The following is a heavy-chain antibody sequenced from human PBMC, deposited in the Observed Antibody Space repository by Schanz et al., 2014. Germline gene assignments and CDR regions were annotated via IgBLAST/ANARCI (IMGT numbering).Heavy chain of an antibody. J-gene: IGHJ3*01. CDR2: LYTGGST. Sequence: EQVLESGGGFVQPGGSLRLSCATSGFTFTTFAMTWVRQAPGKGLECVSVLYTGGSTFYAESVRGRFFISRDSSKNTLFLHMNSLRAEDTAVYYCVRDAGRDGYNLAFDVWGQGTLVTVSS. D-gene: IGHD1-1*01. V-gene: IGHV3-23*03. CDR1: GFTFTTFA. CDR3: VRDAGRDGYNLAFDV.